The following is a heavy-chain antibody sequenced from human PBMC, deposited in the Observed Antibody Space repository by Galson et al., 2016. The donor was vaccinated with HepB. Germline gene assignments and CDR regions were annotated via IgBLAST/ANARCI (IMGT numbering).Heavy chain of an antibody. CDR1: GFTFSRYE. V-gene: IGHV3-48*03. J-gene: IGHJ6*02. Sequence: SLRLSCAASGFTFSRYEMNWVRQAPGKGLEWVSYISSSGTTIYYADSVKGRFTISRDNAKNSLYLQMNSLRVEDTALYYCARDAIETTWDGRVTHYYYGMDVWGQGTTVTVS. CDR3: ARDAIETTWDGRVTHYYYGMDV. CDR2: ISSSGTTI. D-gene: IGHD1-14*01.